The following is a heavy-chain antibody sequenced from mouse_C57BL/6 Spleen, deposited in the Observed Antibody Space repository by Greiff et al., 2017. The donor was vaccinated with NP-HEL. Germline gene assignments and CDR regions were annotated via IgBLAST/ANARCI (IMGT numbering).Heavy chain of an antibody. D-gene: IGHD2-4*01. CDR2: IHPNSGST. V-gene: IGHV1-64*01. Sequence: QVHVKQPGAELVKPGASVKLSCKASGYTFTSYWMHWVKQRPGQGLEWIGMIHPNSGSTNYNEKFKSKATLTVDKSSSTAYMQLSSLTSEDSAVYYCARVITGYYYAMDYWGQGTSVTVSS. J-gene: IGHJ4*01. CDR3: ARVITGYYYAMDY. CDR1: GYTFTSYW.